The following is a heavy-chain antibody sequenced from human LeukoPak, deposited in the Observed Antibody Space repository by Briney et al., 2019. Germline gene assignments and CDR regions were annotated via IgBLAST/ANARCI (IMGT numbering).Heavy chain of an antibody. V-gene: IGHV3-74*03. CDR2: IKKDGFFS. CDR3: ATDLDYTFDY. Sequence: PGGSLRLSCTASGFPFRVRWMHWVRQAPGKGLVWISLIKKDGFFSTYADSVKGRFTISRGDAKNTLYLQMDSLRADDTAVYYCATDLDYTFDYWGRGTLVTVSS. CDR1: GFPFRVRW. D-gene: IGHD4-4*01. J-gene: IGHJ4*02.